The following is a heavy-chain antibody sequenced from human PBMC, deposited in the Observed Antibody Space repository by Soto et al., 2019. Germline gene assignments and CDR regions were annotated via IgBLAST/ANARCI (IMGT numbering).Heavy chain of an antibody. V-gene: IGHV3-23*01. CDR3: AKRDVPHSTSNAYFYDH. D-gene: IGHD2-21*02. J-gene: IGHJ4*02. CDR2: ISVSVGST. Sequence: GGSLRLSCGVSGFPFAPSTMSRVRQAPGKGLEWVSTISVSVGSTYSADSVQGRFTVSSDISDNTLFLRMTSLTADDTAVYFCAKRDVPHSTSNAYFYDHWGRGVLVTVSS. CDR1: GFPFAPST.